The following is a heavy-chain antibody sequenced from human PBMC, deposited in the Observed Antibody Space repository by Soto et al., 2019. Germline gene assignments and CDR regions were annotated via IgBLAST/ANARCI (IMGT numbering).Heavy chain of an antibody. CDR2: INPNSGGT. J-gene: IGHJ3*02. V-gene: IGHV1-2*04. CDR3: ARAYYDSSGYYFLKHAFDI. Sequence: QVQLVQSGAEVKKPGASVKVSCKASGYTFTGYYMHWVRQAPGQGLEWMGWINPNSGGTNYAQKFQGWVTMTRDTSISTAYMELSRLRSDDTAVYYCARAYYDSSGYYFLKHAFDIWGQGTMVTVSS. D-gene: IGHD3-22*01. CDR1: GYTFTGYY.